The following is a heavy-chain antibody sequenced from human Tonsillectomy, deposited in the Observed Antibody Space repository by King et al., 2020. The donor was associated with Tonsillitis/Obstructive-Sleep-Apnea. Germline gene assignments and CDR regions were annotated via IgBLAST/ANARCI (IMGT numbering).Heavy chain of an antibody. CDR3: ASESPARTYYYYHMDV. J-gene: IGHJ6*03. D-gene: IGHD1-14*01. V-gene: IGHV3-7*01. Sequence: VQLVESGGGLVQPGGSLRLSCAASGFTFSNYWMSWVRQAPGKGLEWVANIKQDGSVKYCVDSVKGRFTISREHAKNSLYLQMNSLRAEDTAVYYCASESPARTYYYYHMDVWGTGTTVTVSS. CDR1: GFTFSNYW. CDR2: IKQDGSVK.